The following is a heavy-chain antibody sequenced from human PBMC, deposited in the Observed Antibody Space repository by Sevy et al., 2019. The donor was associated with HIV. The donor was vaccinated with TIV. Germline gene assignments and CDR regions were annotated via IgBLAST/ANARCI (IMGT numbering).Heavy chain of an antibody. J-gene: IGHJ5*02. Sequence: GGSLRLACAASGFTFSGYAMSWVRRAPGKGLEWVSLITGSGSKTYYADSVKGRFTISRDNSKNTVNLQMNSLRVEDTATYYCAKETWGLFDPWVQGILVTVSS. D-gene: IGHD7-27*01. CDR1: GFTFSGYA. V-gene: IGHV3-23*01. CDR2: ITGSGSKT. CDR3: AKETWGLFDP.